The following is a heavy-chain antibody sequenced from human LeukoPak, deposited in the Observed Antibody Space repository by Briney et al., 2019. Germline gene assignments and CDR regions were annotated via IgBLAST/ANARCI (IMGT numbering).Heavy chain of an antibody. Sequence: PGGSLRLSCAASGFTFSSYEMIWVRQAPGKGLECVSYISGSGRTIYYADSVKGRFTISRDNAKNSLYLQMYSLGAGDTAAYYCASPQTSGYALGYWGQGTLVTVSS. V-gene: IGHV3-48*03. CDR2: ISGSGRTI. D-gene: IGHD5-12*01. J-gene: IGHJ4*02. CDR3: ASPQTSGYALGY. CDR1: GFTFSSYE.